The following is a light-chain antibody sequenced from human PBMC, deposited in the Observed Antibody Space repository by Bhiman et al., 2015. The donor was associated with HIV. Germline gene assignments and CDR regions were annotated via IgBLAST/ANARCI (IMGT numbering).Light chain of an antibody. Sequence: QSALPQPASVSGSPGQSITISCTGGTNDIGAYNYVSWYQQHPGKAPKLIIFDVSHRPSGVSDRFSGSQSGVTASLTITGLQAEDEADYYCQSYDNRLTAWVFGGGTKLTVL. J-gene: IGLJ3*02. CDR1: TNDIGAYNY. CDR2: DVS. V-gene: IGLV2-14*03. CDR3: QSYDNRLTAWV.